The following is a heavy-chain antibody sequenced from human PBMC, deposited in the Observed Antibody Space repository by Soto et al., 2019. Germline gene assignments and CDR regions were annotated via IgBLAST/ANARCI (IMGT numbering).Heavy chain of an antibody. CDR2: INPSGGST. CDR1: GYTFTSYY. J-gene: IGHJ4*02. Sequence: QVQLVQSGAEVKKPGASVKVSCKASGYTFTSYYMHWVRQAPGQGLEWMGIINPSGGSTSYAQKFQGRVTMTRDTSTSTVYMELSSLRSEDTAVYYCAREVYNLNYRPNVEPLGADNDYWGQGTLVTVSS. D-gene: IGHD1-7*01. CDR3: AREVYNLNYRPNVEPLGADNDY. V-gene: IGHV1-46*01.